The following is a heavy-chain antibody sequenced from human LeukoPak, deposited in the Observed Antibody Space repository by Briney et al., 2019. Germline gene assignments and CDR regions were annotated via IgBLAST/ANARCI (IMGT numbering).Heavy chain of an antibody. Sequence: ASVKVSCKASGYTFTSYDINWVRQATGQGLEWMGWMNPNSGNTGYAQKFQGRVTMTRNTSISTAYMELSSLRSEDTAVYYCARGLSSSRRSDYWGQGTLVTVSS. V-gene: IGHV1-8*01. CDR1: GYTFTSYD. J-gene: IGHJ4*02. D-gene: IGHD6-13*01. CDR2: MNPNSGNT. CDR3: ARGLSSSRRSDY.